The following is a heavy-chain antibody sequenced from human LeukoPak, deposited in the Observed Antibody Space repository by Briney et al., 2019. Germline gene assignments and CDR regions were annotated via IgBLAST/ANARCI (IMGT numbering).Heavy chain of an antibody. D-gene: IGHD2-15*01. CDR3: ARDSCSGGSCYSSVWYFDL. V-gene: IGHV4-61*02. J-gene: IGHJ2*01. Sequence: SETLSLTCTVSGGSISSGSYYWSWIRQPAGKGLEWFGRIYTSGSTNYNPSLKRRVTITVDTSKNTYSLMLSLLTAATTTSDFCARDSCSGGSCYSSVWYFDLWGRGTRVTVSS. CDR2: IYTSGST. CDR1: GGSISSGSYY.